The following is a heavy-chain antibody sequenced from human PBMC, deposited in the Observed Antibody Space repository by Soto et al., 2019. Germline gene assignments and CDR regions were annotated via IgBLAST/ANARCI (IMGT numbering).Heavy chain of an antibody. D-gene: IGHD5-12*01. V-gene: IGHV4-39*01. Sequence: SETLSLTCTVSGDSINSRGYCWGWVRQPPGKGLEWIGAINYRGSTYYKPSLESRVSISVDTSKNQFSLKLSSATAADTAMYYCARHRDSGYVYGFSFASWGQGILVTV. CDR1: GDSINSRGYC. CDR3: ARHRDSGYVYGFSFAS. J-gene: IGHJ4*02. CDR2: INYRGST.